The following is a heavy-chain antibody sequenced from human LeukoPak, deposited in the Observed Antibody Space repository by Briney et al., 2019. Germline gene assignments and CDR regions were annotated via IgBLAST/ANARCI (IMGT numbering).Heavy chain of an antibody. CDR1: GFTVSSNY. Sequence: GGSLRLSCAASGFTVSSNYMSWVRQAPGKGLEWVSVIHTGGSTYYADSVKGRFTISRDTSNNTLYLQMNSLRAEDTAVYYCARGTAGYHSSYFDYWGQGTLVTVSS. J-gene: IGHJ4*02. CDR3: ARGTAGYHSSYFDY. D-gene: IGHD3-16*02. V-gene: IGHV3-53*01. CDR2: IHTGGST.